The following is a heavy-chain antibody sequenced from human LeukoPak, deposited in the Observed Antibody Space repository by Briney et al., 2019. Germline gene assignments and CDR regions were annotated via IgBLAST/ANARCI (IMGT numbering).Heavy chain of an antibody. J-gene: IGHJ4*02. D-gene: IGHD1-26*01. CDR2: INTDGSAT. V-gene: IGHV3-74*01. CDR3: ARDGGRGTYDY. Sequence: PGGSLRLSCAASGFTFSSYWMHWVRQAPGKGLVWVSRINTDGSATNYADAVKGRFTISRDNAKNTPYLQMNSLRVDDTAAYFCARDGGRGTYDYWGQETLVTVSS. CDR1: GFTFSSYW.